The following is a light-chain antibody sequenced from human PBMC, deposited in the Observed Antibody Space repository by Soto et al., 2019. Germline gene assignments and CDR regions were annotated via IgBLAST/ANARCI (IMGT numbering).Light chain of an antibody. CDR1: NSNIGSNT. CDR2: NND. CDR3: GTWDDRLHGPL. V-gene: IGLV1-44*01. Sequence: QSVLTQPPSASGTPGQRVTISCSGSNSNIGSNTVNWYQQLPGAAPKFLIFNNDQRHSGVPDRFSGSKSGTSAALAISGLPSADEASYSCGTWDDRLHGPLFGGGTKLTVL. J-gene: IGLJ2*01.